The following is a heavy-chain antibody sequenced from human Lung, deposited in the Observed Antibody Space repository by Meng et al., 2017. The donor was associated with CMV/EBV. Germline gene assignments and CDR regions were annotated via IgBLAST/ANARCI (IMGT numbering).Heavy chain of an antibody. V-gene: IGHV4-4*02. D-gene: IGHD3-10*01. CDR1: ATCSTSHIW. CDR3: LRRSGGSV. J-gene: IGHJ1*01. CDR2: IPHRGSS. Sequence: QEQLGEWGPHRVQPCEHVSPTYAASATCSTSHIWGAWVRKPPGKRLEWIEEIPHRGSSAYNPSLKSRVSMSIDKSKNQFSLKLTSVTAADTAVYHCLRRSGGSVWGQGTLVTVSS.